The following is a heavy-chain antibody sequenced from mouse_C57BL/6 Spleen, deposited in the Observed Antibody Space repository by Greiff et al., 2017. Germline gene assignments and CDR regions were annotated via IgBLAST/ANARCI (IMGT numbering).Heavy chain of an antibody. Sequence: EVQLQQSGPELVKPGASVKISCKASGYTFTDYYMNWVKQSHGKSLEWIGDINPNNGGTSYNQKFKGKATLTVDKSSSTAYMELRSLTSEDSAVYYCARYSSYWYCDVWGTGTTVTVSS. CDR1: GYTFTDYY. J-gene: IGHJ1*03. CDR2: INPNNGGT. CDR3: ARYSSYWYCDV. D-gene: IGHD2-5*01. V-gene: IGHV1-26*01.